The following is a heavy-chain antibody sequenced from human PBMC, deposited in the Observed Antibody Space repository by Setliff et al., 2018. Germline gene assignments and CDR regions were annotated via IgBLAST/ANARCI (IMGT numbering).Heavy chain of an antibody. CDR2: ISHGVST. J-gene: IGHJ4*02. D-gene: IGHD2-2*01. V-gene: IGHV4-30-4*01. Sequence: PSETLSLTCTVSGASVTSFDYYWSWIRQPPGKGLEYIGHISHGVSTSYSPSLKSRLSISADTSKNQFSLKLTSVTAADTSVYYCARTHCPTTSCFYFHYWGQGTVVTVSS. CDR1: GASVTSFDYY. CDR3: ARTHCPTTSCFYFHY.